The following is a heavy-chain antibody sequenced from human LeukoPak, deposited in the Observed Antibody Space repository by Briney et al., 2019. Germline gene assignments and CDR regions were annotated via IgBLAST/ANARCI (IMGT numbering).Heavy chain of an antibody. CDR3: AKDFVPGL. J-gene: IGHJ3*01. D-gene: IGHD1-14*01. Sequence: GGSLRLSCAASGFTFSTYAMSWVRQAPGQGLEWVSSINGDGGSTYYAESVKGRFTISRDNSKNALYLHMNSLRAEDTAVYYCAKDFVPGLWGQGTMVTVSS. CDR2: INGDGGST. CDR1: GFTFSTYA. V-gene: IGHV3-23*01.